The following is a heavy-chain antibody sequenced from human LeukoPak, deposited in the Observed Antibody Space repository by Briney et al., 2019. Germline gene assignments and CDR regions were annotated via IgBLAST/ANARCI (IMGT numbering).Heavy chain of an antibody. D-gene: IGHD6-6*01. CDR1: GFTFDDYA. J-gene: IGHJ4*02. V-gene: IGHV3-9*01. Sequence: GGSLRLSCAASGFTFDDYAMHWVRQAPGKGLEWVSGISWNSGNIGYADSVKGRFTISRDNARNSLYLQMNSLRAEDTALYYCAKDQSLEYSSSCFDYWGQGTLVTVSS. CDR2: ISWNSGNI. CDR3: AKDQSLEYSSSCFDY.